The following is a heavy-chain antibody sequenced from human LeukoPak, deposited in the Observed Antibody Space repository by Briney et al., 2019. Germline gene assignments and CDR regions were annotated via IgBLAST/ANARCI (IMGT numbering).Heavy chain of an antibody. D-gene: IGHD3-22*01. J-gene: IGHJ4*02. V-gene: IGHV3-21*01. Sequence: PGGSLRLSCAASGYTFSSYSINWVRHAPGKGLEWVSSISVGSNYIYYADSVRGRFSISRDDARNSLYLQMDSLRGDDTDVYYCGTLRRNSYKSGYYYYYDYWGQGTLVTVSS. CDR3: GTLRRNSYKSGYYYYYDY. CDR2: ISVGSNYI. CDR1: GYTFSSYS.